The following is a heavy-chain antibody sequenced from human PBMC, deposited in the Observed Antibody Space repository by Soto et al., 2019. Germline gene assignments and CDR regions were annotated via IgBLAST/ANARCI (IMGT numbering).Heavy chain of an antibody. CDR2: IIPIFGTA. J-gene: IGHJ4*02. V-gene: IGHV1-69*01. CDR3: ARDQISSYKWNYPFHY. CDR1: GGTFSSYA. D-gene: IGHD1-7*01. Sequence: KVSCEASGGTFSSYAISWVRQAPGQGLEWMGGIIPIFGTANYAQKFQGRVTITADESTSTAYMELSSLRSEDTAVYYCARDQISSYKWNYPFHYWGQGTLVTVSS.